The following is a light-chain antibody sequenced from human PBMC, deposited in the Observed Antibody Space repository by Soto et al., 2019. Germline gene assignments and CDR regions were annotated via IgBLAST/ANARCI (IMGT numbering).Light chain of an antibody. V-gene: IGLV2-14*01. J-gene: IGLJ3*02. CDR1: SSDVGGYNF. CDR2: EVS. CDR3: SSYTRSSTRV. Sequence: QSVLTQPASVSGSPGQSITISCTGTSSDVGGYNFVSWYQQQPGKAPKLMIYEVSNRPSGVSNRFSGAKSGNTASLTISGLQAEDEAEYYCSSYTRSSTRVFGGGTKLTVL.